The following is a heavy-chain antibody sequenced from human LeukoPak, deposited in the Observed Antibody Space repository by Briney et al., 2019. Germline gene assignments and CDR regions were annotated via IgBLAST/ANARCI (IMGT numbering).Heavy chain of an antibody. Sequence: GGSLRLSCAASGFTFSNYAMSWVRQAPGKGLEWVSGIHDRGGSTYYADSVRGRLTISRDNSKNTLYLQMSSLRDEDTAVYYCVAYNYYAGNNPFDYWGQGALVTVSS. CDR1: GFTFSNYA. V-gene: IGHV3-23*01. CDR2: IHDRGGST. D-gene: IGHD1/OR15-1a*01. J-gene: IGHJ4*02. CDR3: VAYNYYAGNNPFDY.